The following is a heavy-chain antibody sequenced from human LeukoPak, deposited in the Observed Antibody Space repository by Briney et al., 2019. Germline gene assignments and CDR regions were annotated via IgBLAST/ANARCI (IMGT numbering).Heavy chain of an antibody. Sequence: PGGSLRLSCTVSGFTVSSNSMSWVRQAPGKGLEWVSFIYSDNTHYSDSVKGRFTISRDNSKNTLYLQMNSLRAEDTAVYYCAKDGIERVIMYYFDYWGQGTLVTVSS. D-gene: IGHD3-10*01. CDR3: AKDGIERVIMYYFDY. CDR2: IYSDNT. CDR1: GFTVSSNS. J-gene: IGHJ4*02. V-gene: IGHV3-53*01.